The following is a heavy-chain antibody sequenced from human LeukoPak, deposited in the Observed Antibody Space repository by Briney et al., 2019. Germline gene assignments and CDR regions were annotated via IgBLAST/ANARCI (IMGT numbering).Heavy chain of an antibody. CDR2: ISAYNGNT. V-gene: IGHV1-18*01. CDR1: GYTFTSYA. CDR3: AREEGGYGMDV. D-gene: IGHD3-16*01. J-gene: IGHJ6*02. Sequence: ASVKVSCKASGYTFTSYAMHWVRQAPGQRLEWMGWISAYNGNTNYAQKLQGRVTMTTDTSTSTAYMELRSLRSDDTAVYYCAREEGGYGMDVWGQGTTVTVSS.